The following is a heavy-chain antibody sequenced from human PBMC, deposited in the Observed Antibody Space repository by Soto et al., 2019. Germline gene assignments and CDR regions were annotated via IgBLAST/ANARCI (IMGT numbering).Heavy chain of an antibody. CDR2: IGTAGDT. CDR1: GFTFSSYD. V-gene: IGHV3-13*01. CDR3: ARVLPIKYSSSSGGMDV. J-gene: IGHJ6*02. D-gene: IGHD6-6*01. Sequence: GGSLRLSCAASGFTFSSYDMHWVRQATGKGLEWVSAIGTAGDTYYPGSVKGRFTISRENAKNSLYLQMNSLRAGDTAVYYCARVLPIKYSSSSGGMDVWGQGTTVTVS.